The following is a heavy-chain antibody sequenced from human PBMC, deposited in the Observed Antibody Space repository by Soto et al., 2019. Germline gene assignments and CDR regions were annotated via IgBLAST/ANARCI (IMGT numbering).Heavy chain of an antibody. V-gene: IGHV1-69*01. D-gene: IGHD2-15*01. Sequence: QVQLVQSGAEVKKPGSSVKVSCKASGGTFSSYAISWVRQAPGQGLEWMGGIIPIFGTANYAQKFQGRVTIPADESTSTAYMGLSSLRSEDTAVYYCARAGGYCSGGSCYYFDYWGQGTLVTVSS. CDR3: ARAGGYCSGGSCYYFDY. J-gene: IGHJ4*02. CDR2: IIPIFGTA. CDR1: GGTFSSYA.